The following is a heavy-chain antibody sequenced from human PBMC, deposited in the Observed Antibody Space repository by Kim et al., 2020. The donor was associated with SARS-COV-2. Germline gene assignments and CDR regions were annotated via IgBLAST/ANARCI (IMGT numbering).Heavy chain of an antibody. Sequence: ASVKVSCKASGYTFTSYGISWVRQAPGQGLEWMGWISAYNGNTNYAQKLQGRVTMTTDTSTSTAYMELRSLRSDDTAVYYCARDLWERGDGYNCLFDYWGQGTLVTVSS. J-gene: IGHJ4*02. CDR2: ISAYNGNT. CDR3: ARDLWERGDGYNCLFDY. CDR1: GYTFTSYG. V-gene: IGHV1-18*01. D-gene: IGHD5-12*01.